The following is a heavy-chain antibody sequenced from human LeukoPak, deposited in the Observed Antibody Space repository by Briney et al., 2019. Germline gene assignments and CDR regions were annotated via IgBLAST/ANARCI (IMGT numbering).Heavy chain of an antibody. CDR3: ARGFTHDYGDYFDY. V-gene: IGHV3-66*01. CDR1: GFTVSSNY. D-gene: IGHD4-17*01. J-gene: IGHJ4*02. Sequence: GGSLRLSCAASGFTVSSNYMSWVRQAPGKGLEWVSVIYSDSGGSTYYADSVKGRFTMSRENSKNTLYLHMNRLRAEDTAVYYCARGFTHDYGDYFDYWGQGTLVTVSS. CDR2: IYSDSGGST.